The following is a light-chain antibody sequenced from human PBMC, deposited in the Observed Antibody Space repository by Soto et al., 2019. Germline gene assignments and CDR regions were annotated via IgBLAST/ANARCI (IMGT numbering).Light chain of an antibody. CDR1: QSVRTT. V-gene: IGKV3-15*01. CDR2: DAS. CDR3: QQYTDWPTT. Sequence: EIVMTQSPATLSVSPGERATLSCRASQSVRTTVAWYQQRHGQAPRLLIYDASTRASGVPARFSGGGSGTDFTLTVTSLQSEDFGIYYCQQYTDWPTTFGQGTKV. J-gene: IGKJ1*01.